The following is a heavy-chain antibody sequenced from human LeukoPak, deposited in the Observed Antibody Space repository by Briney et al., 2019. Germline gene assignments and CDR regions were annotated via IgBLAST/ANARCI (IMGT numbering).Heavy chain of an antibody. Sequence: PSETLSLTCAVYGGSFSGYYWSWIRQPPGKGLEWIGEINHSGNTNYNPSLKSRVTISVDTSKNQFSLKLSSVTAADTAVYYCASLEYSGSYFDSWGQGTLVTVSS. V-gene: IGHV4-34*01. CDR2: INHSGNT. D-gene: IGHD1-26*01. CDR3: ASLEYSGSYFDS. J-gene: IGHJ4*02. CDR1: GGSFSGYY.